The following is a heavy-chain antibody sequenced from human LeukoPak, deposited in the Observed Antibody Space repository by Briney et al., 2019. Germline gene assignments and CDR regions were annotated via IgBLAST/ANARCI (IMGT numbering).Heavy chain of an antibody. V-gene: IGHV4-59*08. CDR3: RRHQYCSGGLWFDP. D-gene: IGHD2-15*01. Sequence: SETLSLTCTVSGGPMSSYGWSWIRQPPGKRLEWIGYIYYSGSTNYNPSLKSRVTISVDTSKNQFSLKLSSVTAADTAVYYCRRHQYCSGGLWFDPRGQGTLVTVSS. CDR2: IYYSGST. CDR1: GGPMSSYG. J-gene: IGHJ5*02.